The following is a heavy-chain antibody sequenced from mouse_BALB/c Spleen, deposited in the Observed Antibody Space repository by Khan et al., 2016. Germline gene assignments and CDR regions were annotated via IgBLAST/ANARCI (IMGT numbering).Heavy chain of an antibody. Sequence: EVQLQESGPGLVKPSQSLSLTCTVTGYSITSGYGWAWNRHFPGNKLEWMGYISYSGSTNYPPSLKSRISITRDTSKNQFFLQLSSVTTEDTATYYCARTARIKYWGQGTTLTVSS. CDR3: ARTARIKY. CDR1: GYSITSGYG. J-gene: IGHJ2*01. D-gene: IGHD1-2*01. V-gene: IGHV3-1*02. CDR2: ISYSGST.